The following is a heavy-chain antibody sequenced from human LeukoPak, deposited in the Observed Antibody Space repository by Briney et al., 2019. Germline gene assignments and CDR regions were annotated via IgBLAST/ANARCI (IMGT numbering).Heavy chain of an antibody. J-gene: IGHJ4*02. Sequence: RPSETLSLTCTVSGGSISTYYWSWIRQPPGKGLEWIGYIYYSGSTNYNPSLKSRVTISVDTSKNQFSLKLSSVTAADTAVYYCVRVQGKLWTYYFDYWGQGNLVTVSS. CDR1: GGSISTYY. CDR2: IYYSGST. V-gene: IGHV4-59*01. D-gene: IGHD5-18*01. CDR3: VRVQGKLWTYYFDY.